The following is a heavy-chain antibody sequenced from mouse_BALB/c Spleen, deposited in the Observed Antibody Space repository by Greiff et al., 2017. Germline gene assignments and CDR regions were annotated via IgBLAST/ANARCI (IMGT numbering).Heavy chain of an antibody. Sequence: QVHVKQSGAELAKPGASVKMSCKASGYTFTSYWMHWVKQRPGQGLEWIGYINPSTGYTEYNQKFKDKATLTADKSSSTAYMQLSSLTSEDSAVYYCARDTMTTRGYWGQGTTLTVSS. V-gene: IGHV1-7*01. CDR3: ARDTMTTRGY. CDR1: GYTFTSYW. J-gene: IGHJ2*01. D-gene: IGHD2-4*01. CDR2: INPSTGYT.